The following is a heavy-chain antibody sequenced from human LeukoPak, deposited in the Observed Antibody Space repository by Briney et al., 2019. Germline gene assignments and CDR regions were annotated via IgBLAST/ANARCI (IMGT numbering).Heavy chain of an antibody. CDR1: EFTVSNNY. CDR2: ISSSSKYI. CDR3: ARYNLDYYDSSGDAFDI. V-gene: IGHV3-21*01. J-gene: IGHJ3*02. Sequence: TGGSLRLSCAASEFTVSNNYMSWVRQAPGKGLEWVSSISSSSKYIYYADSVKGRFTISRDNAKNSLYLQMNSLRAEDTAVYYCARYNLDYYDSSGDAFDIWGQGTMVTVSS. D-gene: IGHD3-22*01.